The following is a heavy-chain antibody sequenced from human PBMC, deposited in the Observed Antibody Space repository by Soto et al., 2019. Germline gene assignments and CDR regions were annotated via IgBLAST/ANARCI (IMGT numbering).Heavy chain of an antibody. V-gene: IGHV3-23*01. CDR3: AKTTRGECIDARGYALEE. CDR1: GFTFTNYA. J-gene: IGHJ4*02. CDR2: VIGTGVDK. D-gene: IGHD6-25*01. Sequence: EVQLLESGGGLVQPGGSLRLACSASGFTFTNYAMNWVRHSPGQGLEGVAAVIGTGVDKYHADSVKGRFNISKDNSRNTLHREKNRLRAEDTAMYHCAKTTRGECIDARGYALEERGQGILVNV.